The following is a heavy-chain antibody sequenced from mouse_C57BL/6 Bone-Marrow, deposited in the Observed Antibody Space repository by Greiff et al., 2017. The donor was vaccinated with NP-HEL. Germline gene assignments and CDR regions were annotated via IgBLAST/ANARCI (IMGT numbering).Heavy chain of an antibody. Sequence: QVQLQQPGAKLVKPGASVKMSCKASGYTFTSYWITWVKQRPGQGLEWIGDIYPGSGSTNYNEKFKSKATLTVDTSSSTAYMQLSSLTSEDSAVYYCARSYGNYFYWYFDVWGTGTTVTVSS. J-gene: IGHJ1*03. V-gene: IGHV1-55*01. CDR3: ARSYGNYFYWYFDV. CDR1: GYTFTSYW. CDR2: IYPGSGST. D-gene: IGHD2-1*01.